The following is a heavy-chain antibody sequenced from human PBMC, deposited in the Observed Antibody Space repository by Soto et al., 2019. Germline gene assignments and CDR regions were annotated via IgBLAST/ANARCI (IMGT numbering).Heavy chain of an antibody. J-gene: IGHJ4*02. V-gene: IGHV3-30*18. CDR3: AKGPIAVAGTLGGLFDY. CDR2: ISYDGSNK. D-gene: IGHD6-19*01. Sequence: VQLVESGGGVVQPGRSLRLSCAASGFTFSSYGMHWVRQAPGKGLEWVAVISYDGSNKYYADSVKGRFTISRDNSKNTLYLQMNSLRAEDTAVYYCAKGPIAVAGTLGGLFDYWGQGTLVTVSS. CDR1: GFTFSSYG.